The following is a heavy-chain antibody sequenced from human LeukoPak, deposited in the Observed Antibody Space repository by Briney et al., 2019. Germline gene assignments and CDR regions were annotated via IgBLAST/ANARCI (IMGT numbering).Heavy chain of an antibody. CDR1: GGSMSIYY. D-gene: IGHD3-16*01. CDR2: IYDDWST. V-gene: IGHV4-59*08. J-gene: IGHJ6*02. CDR3: ARRPNYYEANGYRKFYYYGMDV. Sequence: SETLSLTCTVPGGSMSIYYWNWIRQPPSTGLECIGHIYDDWSTNYNPSLESRVTISIDTSKRQVSLKLSSVTAADTAFYFCARRPNYYEANGYRKFYYYGMDVWGQGTTVIVSS.